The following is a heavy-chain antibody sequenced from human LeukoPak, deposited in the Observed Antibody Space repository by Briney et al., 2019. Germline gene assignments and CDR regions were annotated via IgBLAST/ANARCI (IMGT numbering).Heavy chain of an antibody. V-gene: IGHV3-66*02. CDR1: GFTVSSNY. D-gene: IGHD3-10*01. CDR2: IYSGGST. Sequence: GSLRLSCAASGFTVSSNYMSWVRQTPGKGLEWVSVIYSGGSTYYADSVKGRFTISRDNSKNTLYLQMNSLRAEDTAVYYCARDLINYYFDYWGQGTLVTVSS. CDR3: ARDLINYYFDY. J-gene: IGHJ4*02.